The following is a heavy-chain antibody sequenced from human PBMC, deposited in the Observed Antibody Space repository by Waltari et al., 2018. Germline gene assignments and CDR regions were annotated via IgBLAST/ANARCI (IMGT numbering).Heavy chain of an antibody. CDR2: LHYGGSS. CDR1: GVSIRTSRHS. V-gene: IGHV4-39*01. Sequence: QLQLQESGPGLVNPSETLSLTCTVSGVSIRTSRHSWGWLRQPPGKGLDWIGSLHYGGSSYFNPSLKSRVTISVDTSKNQFSLKLTSVTAADTAVYYCATLPIPLELWYFDLWGRGTLVTVSS. D-gene: IGHD1-7*01. CDR3: ATLPIPLELWYFDL. J-gene: IGHJ2*01.